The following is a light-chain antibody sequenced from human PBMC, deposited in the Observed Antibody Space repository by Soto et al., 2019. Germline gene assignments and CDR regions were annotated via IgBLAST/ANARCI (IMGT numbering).Light chain of an antibody. Sequence: DVVMTQSPDSLAVSLGARATINCKSSQNILYNSNNKNYLAWYQQKPGKPPKHLIYCASTRDSGVPDRFSGIGSGTVFTLTISSLQAADVAVYYCQQYYSTPPTFGGGTKVDIK. V-gene: IGKV4-1*01. CDR1: QNILYNSNNKNY. CDR3: QQYYSTPPT. CDR2: CAS. J-gene: IGKJ4*01.